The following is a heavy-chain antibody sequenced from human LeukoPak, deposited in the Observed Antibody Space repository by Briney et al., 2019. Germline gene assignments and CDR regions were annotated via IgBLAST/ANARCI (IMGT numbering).Heavy chain of an antibody. D-gene: IGHD6-19*01. Sequence: TSETLSLTCTVSGGSISSYYWSWIRQPPGKGLEWIGYIYYSGSTNYNPSLKSRVTISVDTSKNQFSLKLSSVTAADTAVYYCANYIAEAVGNWYFDLWGRGTLVTVSS. CDR3: ANYIAEAVGNWYFDL. V-gene: IGHV4-59*01. J-gene: IGHJ2*01. CDR1: GGSISSYY. CDR2: IYYSGST.